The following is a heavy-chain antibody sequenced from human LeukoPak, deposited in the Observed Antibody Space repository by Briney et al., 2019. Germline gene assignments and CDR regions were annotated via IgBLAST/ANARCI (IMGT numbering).Heavy chain of an antibody. Sequence: SETLSLTCTVSGGSISSHYWSWIRQSAGKGLEWIGRIDASGSTRFNPSLKSRVTMSVDTSNNHFSLKLTSVTAADTAVYYCARGRLARGHYFDYWGQGTLVTVSS. J-gene: IGHJ4*02. D-gene: IGHD3-10*01. CDR1: GGSISSHY. CDR3: ARGRLARGHYFDY. V-gene: IGHV4-4*07. CDR2: IDASGST.